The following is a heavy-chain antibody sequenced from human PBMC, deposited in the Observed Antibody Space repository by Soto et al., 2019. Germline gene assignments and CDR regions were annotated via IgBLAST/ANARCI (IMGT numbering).Heavy chain of an antibody. CDR1: GGSFSGYY. J-gene: IGHJ4*02. V-gene: IGHV4-34*01. CDR2: INHSGST. D-gene: IGHD5-12*01. CDR3: ARDGYNREIDQ. Sequence: SETLSLTCAVYGGSFSGYYWSWIRQPPGKGLEWIGEINHSGSTNYNPSLKSRVTISLDTSKNQFSLKLSSVTAADTAVYYCARDGYNREIDQWGQGTLVTVSS.